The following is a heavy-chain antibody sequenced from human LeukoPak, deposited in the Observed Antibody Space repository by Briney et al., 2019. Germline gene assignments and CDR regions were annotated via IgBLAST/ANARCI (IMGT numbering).Heavy chain of an antibody. J-gene: IGHJ4*02. CDR3: ARGRFTSVGCSSTSCYQGGFDY. Sequence: GGSLRLSCAASGFTFSSYTMNWVRRAPGKGLEWVSSISSGSSYIYYADSVKGRFTISRDNAKNSLYLQMNSLRAEDTAVYYCARGRFTSVGCSSTSCYQGGFDYWGQGTLVSVSS. V-gene: IGHV3-21*01. CDR2: ISSGSSYI. D-gene: IGHD2-2*01. CDR1: GFTFSSYT.